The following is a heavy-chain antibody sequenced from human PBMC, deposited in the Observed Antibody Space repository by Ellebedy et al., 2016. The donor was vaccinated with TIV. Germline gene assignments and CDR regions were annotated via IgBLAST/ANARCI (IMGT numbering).Heavy chain of an antibody. CDR1: GGTFSSYA. Sequence: SVKVSXKASGGTFSSYAISWVRQAPGQGLEWMGGIIPIFGTANYAQKFQGRVTITADESTSTAYMELSSLRSEDTAVYYCARTPGSKIPFGIVVVPAAPWDMYYGMDVWGQGTTVTVSS. J-gene: IGHJ6*02. CDR3: ARTPGSKIPFGIVVVPAAPWDMYYGMDV. D-gene: IGHD2-2*01. CDR2: IIPIFGTA. V-gene: IGHV1-69*13.